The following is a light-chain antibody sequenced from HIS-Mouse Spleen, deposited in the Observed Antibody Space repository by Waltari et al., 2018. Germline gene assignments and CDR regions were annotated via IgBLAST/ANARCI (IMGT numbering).Light chain of an antibody. CDR3: SSYTSSSTWV. Sequence: QSALTQPASVSGSPGQSITISCTGTSRDVGGYNYVAWYQHTPGKAPKLMIYDVSNRPSGVSNRFSGSKSGNTASLTISGLQAEDEADYYCSSYTSSSTWVFGGGTKLTVL. J-gene: IGLJ3*02. CDR2: DVS. V-gene: IGLV2-14*03. CDR1: SRDVGGYNY.